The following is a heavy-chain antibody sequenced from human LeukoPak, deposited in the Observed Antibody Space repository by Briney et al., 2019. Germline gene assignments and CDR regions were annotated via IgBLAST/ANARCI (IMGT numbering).Heavy chain of an antibody. D-gene: IGHD6-6*01. Sequence: ASVKVSCKASGYTFTGYYMHWVRQARGQGLEWMGWINPNNGGTNYAQKFQGSVTMSRDTSLSTAYMELSRLRYDDPAVYYCARGVFGYSSSSSDYWGQGTLVTVSS. CDR3: ARGVFGYSSSSSDY. J-gene: IGHJ4*02. CDR2: INPNNGGT. V-gene: IGHV1-2*02. CDR1: GYTFTGYY.